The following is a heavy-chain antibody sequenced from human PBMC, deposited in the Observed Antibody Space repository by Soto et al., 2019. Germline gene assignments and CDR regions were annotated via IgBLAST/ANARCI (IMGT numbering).Heavy chain of an antibody. J-gene: IGHJ4*02. CDR2: IIPILGIA. CDR1: GGTFSSYT. Sequence: SVKVSCKAAGGTFSSYTISWVRQAPGQGLEWMGRIIPILGIANYAQKFQGRVTITADKSTSTAYMELSSLRSEDTAVYYCARDGEGDYFDYWGQGTLVTVSS. CDR3: ARDGEGDYFDY. V-gene: IGHV1-69*04.